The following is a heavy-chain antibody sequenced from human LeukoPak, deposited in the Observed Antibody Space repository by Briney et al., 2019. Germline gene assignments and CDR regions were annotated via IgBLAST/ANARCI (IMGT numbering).Heavy chain of an antibody. CDR1: GFTFSSYW. CDR3: ARGASGIQLWFFDP. D-gene: IGHD5-18*01. CDR2: IKQDGSEK. Sequence: GGPLRLSCAASGFTFSSYWMSWVRRAPGKGLEWVANIKQDGSEKYYVDSVKGRFTISRDNAKNSLFLQMNSLRAEDTAVYYCARGASGIQLWFFDPWGQGTLVSVSS. V-gene: IGHV3-7*01. J-gene: IGHJ5*02.